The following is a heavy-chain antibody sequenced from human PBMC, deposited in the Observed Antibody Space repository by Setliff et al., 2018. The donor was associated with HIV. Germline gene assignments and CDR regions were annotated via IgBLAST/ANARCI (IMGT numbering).Heavy chain of an antibody. CDR3: ARTRGYTYGYIDY. CDR1: GDSTSSSSSY. V-gene: IGHV4-39*01. CDR2: IYYSGST. J-gene: IGHJ4*02. Sequence: SETLSLTCTVSGDSTSSSSSYWGWIRQPPGKGLEWIGSIYYSGSTYYNPSLKSRVTISVDTSKNQFSLKLNSVTAADTAVYYCARTRGYTYGYIDYWGQGILVTVSS. D-gene: IGHD5-18*01.